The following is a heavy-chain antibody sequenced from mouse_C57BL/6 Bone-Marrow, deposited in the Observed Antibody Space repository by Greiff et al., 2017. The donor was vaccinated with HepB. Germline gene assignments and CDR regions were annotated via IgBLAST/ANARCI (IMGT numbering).Heavy chain of an antibody. J-gene: IGHJ3*01. D-gene: IGHD1-1*01. Sequence: VQLQQSGAELMRPGASVKLSCTASGFNIKDDYMHWVKQRPEQGLEWIGWIDPENGDTEYASKFQGKATITADTSSNTAYLQLSSLTSEDTAAYYCTPYYYGSPWFAYWGQGTLVTVSA. CDR1: GFNIKDDY. CDR2: IDPENGDT. CDR3: TPYYYGSPWFAY. V-gene: IGHV14-4*01.